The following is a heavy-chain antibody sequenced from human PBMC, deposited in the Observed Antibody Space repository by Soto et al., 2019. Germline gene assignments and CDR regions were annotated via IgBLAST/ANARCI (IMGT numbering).Heavy chain of an antibody. CDR1: GLTFRTFA. CDR3: AKEPEMPGRGLDY. CDR2: IDNSGGNT. Sequence: PGGSLRLSCAASGLTFRTFAMAWVRQAPGKGLEWVSTIDNSGGNTYYADSVKDRFTISRDNSKNTLYLEMNSLRAEDTAVYYCAKEPEMPGRGLDYWGQGTLVTVSS. D-gene: IGHD2-2*01. V-gene: IGHV3-23*01. J-gene: IGHJ4*02.